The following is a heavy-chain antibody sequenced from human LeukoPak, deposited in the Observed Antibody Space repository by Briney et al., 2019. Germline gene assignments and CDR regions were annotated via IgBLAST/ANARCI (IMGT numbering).Heavy chain of an antibody. V-gene: IGHV1-18*01. CDR3: ARPSYYNTYYYYGMDV. CDR1: GYTFTSYG. Sequence: ASVKVSCTASGYTFTSYGISWVRQAPGQGLEWMGWISAYNGNTNYAQKLQGRVTMTTDTSTSTAYLELRSLRSDDTAVYYCARPSYYNTYYYYGMDVWGQGTTVTVSS. J-gene: IGHJ6*02. CDR2: ISAYNGNT. D-gene: IGHD3-10*01.